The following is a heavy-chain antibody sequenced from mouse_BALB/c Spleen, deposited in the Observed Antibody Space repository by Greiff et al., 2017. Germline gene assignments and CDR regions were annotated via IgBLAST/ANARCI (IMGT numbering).Heavy chain of an antibody. CDR3: ARYSLSYYGNYKYFDV. Sequence: VQLQQSGPSLVKPSQTLSLTCSVTGDSITSGYWNWIRKFPGNKLEYMGYISYSGSTYYNPSLKSRISITRDTSKNQYYLQLNSVTTEDTATYYCARYSLSYYGNYKYFDVWGAGTTVTVSS. CDR2: ISYSGST. V-gene: IGHV3-8*02. J-gene: IGHJ1*01. D-gene: IGHD2-10*01. CDR1: GDSITSGY.